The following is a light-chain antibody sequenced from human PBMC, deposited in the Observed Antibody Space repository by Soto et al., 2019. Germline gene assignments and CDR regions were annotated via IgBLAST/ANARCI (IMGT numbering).Light chain of an antibody. CDR2: AAS. CDR3: QQYNDWPPIFT. J-gene: IGKJ3*01. CDR1: QSISSK. V-gene: IGKV3D-15*01. Sequence: EIVMTQSPATLSVSPGERATLSCRASQSISSKLAWYLQKPGQAPRLLIYAASTRATGIPARFSGSGSGTEFTLTISSLQSEDFAVYYCQQYNDWPPIFTFGPGTKVDIK.